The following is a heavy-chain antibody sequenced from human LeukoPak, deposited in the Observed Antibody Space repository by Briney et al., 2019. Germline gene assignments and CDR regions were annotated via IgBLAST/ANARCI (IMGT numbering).Heavy chain of an antibody. CDR3: ARVGPYYYDSSGYYLFDY. CDR2: IYHSGST. CDR1: GGSISSSNW. J-gene: IGHJ4*02. Sequence: SETLSLTCAVSGGSISSSNWWSWVRQPPGKGLEWIGEIYHSGSTNYNPSLKSRVTISVDTSKNQFSLKLSSVTAADTAVYYCARVGPYYYDSSGYYLFDYWGQGTLVTVSS. D-gene: IGHD3-22*01. V-gene: IGHV4-4*02.